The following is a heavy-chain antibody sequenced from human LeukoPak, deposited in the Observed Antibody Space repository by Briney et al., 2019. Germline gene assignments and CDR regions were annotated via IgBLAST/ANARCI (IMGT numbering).Heavy chain of an antibody. Sequence: PSETLSLTCAVYGGSFSGYYWSWIRQPPGKGLEWIGEINHSGSTNYNPSLKSRVTISVDTSKNQFSLKLSSVTAADTAVYYCARAGHCYGSGSYYRGYFQHWGQGTLVTVSS. CDR2: INHSGST. CDR3: ARAGHCYGSGSYYRGYFQH. CDR1: GGSFSGYY. D-gene: IGHD3-10*01. J-gene: IGHJ1*01. V-gene: IGHV4-34*01.